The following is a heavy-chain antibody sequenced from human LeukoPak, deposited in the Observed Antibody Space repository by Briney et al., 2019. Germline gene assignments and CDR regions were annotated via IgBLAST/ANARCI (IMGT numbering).Heavy chain of an antibody. V-gene: IGHV4-59*01. D-gene: IGHD1-26*01. CDR2: IYYSGST. CDR1: GGSISSYY. CDR3: AGPSGSYDY. J-gene: IGHJ4*02. Sequence: PSETLSLTCTVSGGSISSYYWSWIRQPPGKGLEWIGYIYYSGSTNYNPSLESRVTISVDTSKNQFSLKLSSVTAADTAVYYCAGPSGSYDYWGQGTLVTVSS.